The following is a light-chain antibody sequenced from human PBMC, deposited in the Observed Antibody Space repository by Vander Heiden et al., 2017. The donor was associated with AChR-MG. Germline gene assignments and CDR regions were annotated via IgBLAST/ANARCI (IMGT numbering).Light chain of an antibody. CDR1: SSNIGAGYD. Sequence: QSVPPPPPSVSGAPGHRLTTSCTGSSSNIGAGYDVHCFQHPPGTAPTPLTHRNNHRPAGVTDRFAGSKSGTAASLAITGLQAEDEADYYCQSYDSSLSDVVFGGGTKLTVL. J-gene: IGLJ2*01. V-gene: IGLV1-40*01. CDR2: RNN. CDR3: QSYDSSLSDVV.